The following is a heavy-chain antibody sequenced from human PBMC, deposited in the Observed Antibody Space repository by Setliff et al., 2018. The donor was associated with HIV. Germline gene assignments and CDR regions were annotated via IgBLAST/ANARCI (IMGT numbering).Heavy chain of an antibody. V-gene: IGHV3-23*01. CDR2: ISANGGST. J-gene: IGHJ3*01. D-gene: IGHD3-3*01. CDR1: GFTFRIYS. CDR3: AKQRYYDGNDGFDV. Sequence: PGGSLRLSCAASGFTFRIYSMNWVRQAPGKGLEWVSVISANGGSTYSADSVKGRFTISRDNAKNSLYLQMDSLRAEDTALYYCAKQRYYDGNDGFDVWGQGTMVTVSS.